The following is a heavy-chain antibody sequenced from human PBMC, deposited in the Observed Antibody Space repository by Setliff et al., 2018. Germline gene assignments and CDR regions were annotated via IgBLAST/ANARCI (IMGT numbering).Heavy chain of an antibody. CDR3: AKDKSRVVMQFAGWGLFDY. CDR1: GFIFSTYS. V-gene: IGHV3-23*01. CDR2: ISGSGATT. D-gene: IGHD7-27*01. J-gene: IGHJ4*02. Sequence: PGGSLRLSCAASGFIFSTYSMNWVRQAPGKGLEWVSSISGSGATTDYAESVKGRFTISRDNSKNTLYLQVSSLRVEDTAMYYCAKDKSRVVMQFAGWGLFDYWGQGILVTVSS.